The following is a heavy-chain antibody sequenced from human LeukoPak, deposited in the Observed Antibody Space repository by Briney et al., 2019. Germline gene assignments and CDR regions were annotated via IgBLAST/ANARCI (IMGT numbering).Heavy chain of an antibody. D-gene: IGHD5-18*01. V-gene: IGHV3-53*01. J-gene: IGHJ4*02. Sequence: PGGSLRLSCAASGFAISNYYMNWVRQAPAEGLEWVSLIYSGGTTYYADSVKGRFTISRDNSKNTLYLQMNSLRAEDTAVYYCATKRGYNYGLDYWGQGTLVTVSS. CDR2: IYSGGTT. CDR3: ATKRGYNYGLDY. CDR1: GFAISNYY.